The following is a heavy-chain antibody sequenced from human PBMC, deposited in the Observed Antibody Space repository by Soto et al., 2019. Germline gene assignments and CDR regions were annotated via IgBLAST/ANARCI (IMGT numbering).Heavy chain of an antibody. CDR1: GYTFTHYY. Sequence: QVQLVQSGAEVKKPGASVKLSCRTSGYTFTHYYIYWVRQAPGQGLEWLAIINPASGSTNYAQYFQGRVTLTMDTSTTTVYMELSGLRAEDTAIFYCARDLAAGDYWGQGTLVTVSS. CDR2: INPASGST. CDR3: ARDLAAGDY. D-gene: IGHD2-15*01. J-gene: IGHJ4*02. V-gene: IGHV1-46*01.